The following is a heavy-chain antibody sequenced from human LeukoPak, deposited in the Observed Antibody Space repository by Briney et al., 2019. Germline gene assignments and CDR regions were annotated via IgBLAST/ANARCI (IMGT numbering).Heavy chain of an antibody. CDR3: AREHGSYDYVWGSYRYYNWFDP. D-gene: IGHD3-16*02. CDR1: GGSISSSSYY. CDR2: IYYSGST. J-gene: IGHJ5*02. V-gene: IGHV4-39*02. Sequence: SETLSLTCTVSGGSISSSSYYWGWIRQPPGKGLEWIGSIYYSGSTYYNPSLKSRVTISVDTSKNQFSLKLSSVTAAYTAVYYCAREHGSYDYVWGSYRYYNWFDPWGQGTLVTVSS.